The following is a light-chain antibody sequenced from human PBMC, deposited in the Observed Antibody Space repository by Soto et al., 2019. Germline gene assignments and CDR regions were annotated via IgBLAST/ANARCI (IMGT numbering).Light chain of an antibody. V-gene: IGKV3-15*01. Sequence: DIVMTQSPASLSVSPGERATLSCRASQSVNSNLAWYQQKPGQSPRLVXFGASTRATGIPARFSGSGSGTEFTLTISSLQSEDFAVYYCQQYNNWPRTFGQGTKV. CDR3: QQYNNWPRT. J-gene: IGKJ1*01. CDR2: GAS. CDR1: QSVNSN.